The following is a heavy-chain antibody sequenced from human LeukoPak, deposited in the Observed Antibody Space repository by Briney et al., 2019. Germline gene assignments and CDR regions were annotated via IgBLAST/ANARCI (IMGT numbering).Heavy chain of an antibody. J-gene: IGHJ4*02. Sequence: PGGSLRLSCAASGFTFSSYGMHWVRQAPGKGLEWVAVIWYDGSNKYYADSVKGRFTISRDNSKNTLYLQMNSLRAEDTAVYYCASHSPDYGDYGVLGYWGQGTLVTVSS. CDR3: ASHSPDYGDYGVLGY. D-gene: IGHD4-17*01. V-gene: IGHV3-33*01. CDR1: GFTFSSYG. CDR2: IWYDGSNK.